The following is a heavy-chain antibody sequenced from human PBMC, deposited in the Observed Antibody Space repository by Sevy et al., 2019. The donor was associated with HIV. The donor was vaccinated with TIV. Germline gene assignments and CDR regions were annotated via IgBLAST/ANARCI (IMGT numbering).Heavy chain of an antibody. CDR3: ARDFRLVSYYGSGSYSVRSYYYGMDV. D-gene: IGHD3-10*01. J-gene: IGHJ6*02. CDR1: GFTFSDYY. CDR2: ISSSGSTI. Sequence: GGSLRLSCAASGFTFSDYYMSWIRQAPGKGLEWVSYISSSGSTIYYADSVKGRFTISRDNAKNSLYLQMNSLRAEDTAVYYCARDFRLVSYYGSGSYSVRSYYYGMDVWGQGTTVTVSS. V-gene: IGHV3-11*01.